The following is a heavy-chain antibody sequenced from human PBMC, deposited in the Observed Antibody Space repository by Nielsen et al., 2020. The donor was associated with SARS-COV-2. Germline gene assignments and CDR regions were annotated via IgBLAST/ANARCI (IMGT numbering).Heavy chain of an antibody. J-gene: IGHJ5*02. D-gene: IGHD6-13*01. CDR3: ARLSSSWWFDP. V-gene: IGHV4-61*01. Sequence: SETLSLTCTVSGGSVSSGSYYWSWIRQPPGKGLEWIGYIYYSGSTNYNPSIKSRVTISVDTSKNQFSLKLSSVTAADTAVYYCARLSSSWWFDPWGQGTLVTVSS. CDR2: IYYSGST. CDR1: GGSVSSGSYY.